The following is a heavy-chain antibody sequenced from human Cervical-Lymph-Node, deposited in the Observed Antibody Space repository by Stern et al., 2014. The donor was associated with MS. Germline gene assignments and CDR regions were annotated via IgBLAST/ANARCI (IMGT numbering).Heavy chain of an antibody. CDR2: IDWEDEK. Sequence: ESDPALVKPTQTLTLTCTFSGFSLSSSGMCVGWIRQPPGKGLEWLALIDWEDEKYYSTSLKSRLTISKDTSENQVVLTVANMDPVDTATYYCARLDSGSHLDAFDIWGQGTLVTVSS. D-gene: IGHD1-26*01. J-gene: IGHJ3*02. CDR3: ARLDSGSHLDAFDI. V-gene: IGHV2-70*13. CDR1: GFSLSSSGMC.